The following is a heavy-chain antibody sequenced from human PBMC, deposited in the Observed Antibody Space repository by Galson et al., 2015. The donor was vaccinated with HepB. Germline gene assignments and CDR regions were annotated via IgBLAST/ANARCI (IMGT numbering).Heavy chain of an antibody. CDR3: AKPLEGTYYDFWSGYADYYFYGLDV. V-gene: IGHV3-23*01. CDR2: ISASGGKT. D-gene: IGHD3-3*01. Sequence: SLRLSCAVSGFTLSNYAMTWVRQAPGKGPEWVSSISASGGKTYYADPVKGRFIISRDNSKNTLYLQMNSLRVEDTAVFYCAKPLEGTYYDFWSGYADYYFYGLDVWGHGATVTVSS. CDR1: GFTLSNYA. J-gene: IGHJ6*02.